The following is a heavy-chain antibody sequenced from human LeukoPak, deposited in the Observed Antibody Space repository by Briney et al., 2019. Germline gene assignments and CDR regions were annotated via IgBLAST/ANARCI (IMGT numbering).Heavy chain of an antibody. J-gene: IGHJ3*02. D-gene: IGHD4-17*01. CDR2: IYHSGST. Sequence: PSETLSLTCTVSGGSISSYYWSWIRQPPGKGLEWIGSIYHSGSTYYNPSLKSRVTISVDTSKNQFSLKLSSVTAADTAVYYCARDDYGDSDAFDIWGQGTMVTVSS. CDR1: GGSISSYY. CDR3: ARDDYGDSDAFDI. V-gene: IGHV4-38-2*02.